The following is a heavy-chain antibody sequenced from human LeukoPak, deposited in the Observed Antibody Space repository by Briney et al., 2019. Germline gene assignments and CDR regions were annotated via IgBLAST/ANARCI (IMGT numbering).Heavy chain of an antibody. CDR3: ARDRYYYDSSGYYYMPYYYYGMDV. Sequence: GGSLRLSCAASGFTVSSNYMSWVRQAPGKGLEWVSVIYSGGSTYYADSVKGRFTISRDNSKNTLYLQMNSLRAEDTAVYYCARDRYYYDSSGYYYMPYYYYGMDVWGQGTLVTVSS. V-gene: IGHV3-66*01. CDR2: IYSGGST. D-gene: IGHD3-22*01. CDR1: GFTVSSNY. J-gene: IGHJ6*02.